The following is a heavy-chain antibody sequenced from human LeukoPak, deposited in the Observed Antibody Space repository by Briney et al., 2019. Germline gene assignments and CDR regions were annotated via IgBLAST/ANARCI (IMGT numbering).Heavy chain of an antibody. CDR2: ISYDGSNK. D-gene: IGHD1-26*01. CDR3: AKNIVGAPLDY. CDR1: GFTFSSYA. Sequence: PGGSLRLSCAASGFTFSSYAMHWVRQAPGKGLEWVAVISYDGSNKYYADSVKGRFTISRDNSKNTLYLQMNSLRAEDTAVYYCAKNIVGAPLDYWGQGTLVTVSS. V-gene: IGHV3-30-3*02. J-gene: IGHJ4*02.